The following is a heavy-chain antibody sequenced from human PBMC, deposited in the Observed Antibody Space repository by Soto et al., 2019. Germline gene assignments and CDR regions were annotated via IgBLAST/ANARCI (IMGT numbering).Heavy chain of an antibody. Sequence: ASVKVSCKASGYTFTGYYIHWVREAPGQRLEWMGWINAGNGNTKYSQKFQGRVTITRDTCESTAYMELSSLRSEDTAVYYCARDTYDYGGSDGFDIWGQGTMFTVSS. V-gene: IGHV1-3*01. CDR2: INAGNGNT. D-gene: IGHD4-17*01. CDR3: ARDTYDYGGSDGFDI. CDR1: GYTFTGYY. J-gene: IGHJ3*02.